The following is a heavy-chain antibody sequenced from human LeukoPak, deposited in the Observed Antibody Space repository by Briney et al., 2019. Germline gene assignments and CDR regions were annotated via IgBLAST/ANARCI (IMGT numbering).Heavy chain of an antibody. CDR3: ARESYYYDSSGYYVGAFDI. CDR1: GGSISSGGYS. Sequence: SETLSLTCAVSGGSISSGGYSWSWIRQPPGKGLEWIGYIYHSGSTYYNPSLKSRVTISVDRSKNQFSLKLSSVTAADTAVYYCARESYYYDSSGYYVGAFDIWGQGTMVTVSS. V-gene: IGHV4-30-2*01. J-gene: IGHJ3*02. CDR2: IYHSGST. D-gene: IGHD3-22*01.